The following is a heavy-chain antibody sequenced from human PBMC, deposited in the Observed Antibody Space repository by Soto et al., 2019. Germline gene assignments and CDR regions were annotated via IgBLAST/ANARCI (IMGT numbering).Heavy chain of an antibody. Sequence: GGSLRLSCAASGFTFSSYGMHWVRQAPGKGLEWVAVISYDGSNKYYADSVKGRFTISRDNSKNTLYLQMNSLRAEDTAVYYCAKDGSSGYYYYGMDVWGQGTTVTVSS. D-gene: IGHD6-6*01. V-gene: IGHV3-30*18. CDR3: AKDGSSGYYYYGMDV. J-gene: IGHJ6*02. CDR1: GFTFSSYG. CDR2: ISYDGSNK.